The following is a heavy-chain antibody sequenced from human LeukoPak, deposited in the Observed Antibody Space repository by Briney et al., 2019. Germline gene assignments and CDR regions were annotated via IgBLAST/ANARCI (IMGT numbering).Heavy chain of an antibody. CDR2: IYTSGST. D-gene: IGHD3-3*01. CDR3: ARLFTIFGVVLSKFDP. V-gene: IGHV4-61*02. J-gene: IGHJ5*02. Sequence: PSETLSLTCTVSGGSISSGSYYWSWIRQPAGKGLEWIGRIYTSGSTNYNPSLKSRVTISVDTSKNQFSLKLSSVTAADTAVYYCARLFTIFGVVLSKFDPWGQGTLVTVSS. CDR1: GGSISSGSYY.